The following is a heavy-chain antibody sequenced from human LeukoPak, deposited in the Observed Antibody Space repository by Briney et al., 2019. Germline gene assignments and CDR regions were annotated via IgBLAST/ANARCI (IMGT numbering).Heavy chain of an antibody. J-gene: IGHJ3*02. D-gene: IGHD3-10*01. V-gene: IGHV4-39*01. Sequence: MSSETLSLTCTVSGDSISSSSYYWGWFSQPPGKGLEWIESIYYSGSTYYNPSLKSRVTISVDTSKNQFSLKLSSVTAADTAVYYCARFYGSGSYYPTPRAFDIWGQGTMVTVSS. CDR3: ARFYGSGSYYPTPRAFDI. CDR2: IYYSGST. CDR1: GDSISSSSYY.